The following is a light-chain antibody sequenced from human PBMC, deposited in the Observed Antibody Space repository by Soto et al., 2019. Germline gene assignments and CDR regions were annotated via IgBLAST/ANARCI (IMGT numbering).Light chain of an antibody. CDR3: LNYHNLWA. CDR1: QNIYYN. CDR2: LSS. V-gene: IGKV3-15*01. J-gene: IGKJ4*02. Sequence: ILMTQSPATVSVSPGESATLSCMASQNIYYNVAWSQQRPGQAPRLLIYLSSTRAPGVPARFSGSGSGTEFALTNSSLQPEDLKGYSWLNYHNLWAFGEGTKVEI.